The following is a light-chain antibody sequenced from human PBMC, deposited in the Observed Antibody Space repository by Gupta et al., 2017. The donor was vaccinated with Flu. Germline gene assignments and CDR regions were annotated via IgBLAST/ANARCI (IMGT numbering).Light chain of an antibody. Sequence: TLSLSPGERATLSCRASQFISSTYLAWYQQKPGQAPRLLIYGASSRATGIPDRLSGSGSGTDFTLTISRLEPEDFAVYYCQQYGSSPPYTFGQGTKVEIK. CDR3: QQYGSSPPYT. V-gene: IGKV3-20*01. J-gene: IGKJ2*01. CDR1: QFISSTY. CDR2: GAS.